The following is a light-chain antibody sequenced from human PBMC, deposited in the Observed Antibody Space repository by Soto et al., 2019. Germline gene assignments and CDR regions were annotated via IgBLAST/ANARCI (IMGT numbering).Light chain of an antibody. Sequence: EIVLTQSPATLSLSPGERATLSWRASQSVSSSLAWYQQKPGQAPRLLIYDASNRATGIPARFSGSGSGTDFTLTISSLEPEDFAVYYCQQRSNWPYTFGQGTKLEIK. CDR3: QQRSNWPYT. CDR2: DAS. J-gene: IGKJ2*01. V-gene: IGKV3-11*01. CDR1: QSVSSS.